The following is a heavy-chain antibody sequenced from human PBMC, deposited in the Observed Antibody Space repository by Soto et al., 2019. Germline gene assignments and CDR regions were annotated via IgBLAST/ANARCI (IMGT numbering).Heavy chain of an antibody. Sequence: ASVKVSCKASGYTFTGYYMHWVRQAPGQGLEWMGLINPNSGGTNYAQKFQGWVTMTRDTSIRTAYMELSRLRSDDTAVYYCARAIAVAGIQGMDVWGQGTTVTVSS. CDR2: INPNSGGT. CDR3: ARAIAVAGIQGMDV. D-gene: IGHD6-19*01. CDR1: GYTFTGYY. J-gene: IGHJ6*02. V-gene: IGHV1-2*04.